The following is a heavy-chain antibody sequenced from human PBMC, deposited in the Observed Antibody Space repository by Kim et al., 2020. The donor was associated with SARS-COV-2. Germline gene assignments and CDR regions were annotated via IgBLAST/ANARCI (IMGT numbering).Heavy chain of an antibody. CDR3: ARVLKQWLVIYYYGMDV. CDR2: ISSSSSYI. CDR1: GFTFSSYS. J-gene: IGHJ6*02. D-gene: IGHD6-19*01. V-gene: IGHV3-21*01. Sequence: GGSLRLSCAASGFTFSSYSMNWVRQAPGKGLEWVSSISSSSSYIYYADSVKGRFTISRDNAKNSLYLQMNSLRAEDTAVYYCARVLKQWLVIYYYGMDVWGQGTTVTVSS.